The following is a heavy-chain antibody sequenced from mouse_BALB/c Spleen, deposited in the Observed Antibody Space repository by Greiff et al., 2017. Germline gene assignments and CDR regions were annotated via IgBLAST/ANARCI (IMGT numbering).Heavy chain of an antibody. V-gene: IGHV1S81*02. D-gene: IGHD1-1*02. J-gene: IGHJ4*01. CDR3: TTSDYGQPLDY. CDR1: GYTFTSYY. CDR2: INPSNGGT. Sequence: VQLQQPGAELVKPGASVKLSCKASGYTFTSYYMYWVKQRPGQGLEWIGGINPSNGGTNFNEKFKSKATLTVDKSSSTAYMQLSSLTSEDSAVYYCTTSDYGQPLDYWGQGTSVTVSS.